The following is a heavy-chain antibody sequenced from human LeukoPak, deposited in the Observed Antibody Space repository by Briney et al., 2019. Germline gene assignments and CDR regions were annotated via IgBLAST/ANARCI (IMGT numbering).Heavy chain of an antibody. CDR3: ARRVSGGRYYYGSGSYYLYYFDY. Sequence: GGSLRLSCAASGFTFSSYSMNWVRQAPGKGLEWVSSLSTSSSYIYYADSLKGRFTISRDNAKNSLYLQTNSLRAEDTAVYYCARRVSGGRYYYGSGSYYLYYFDYWGQGTLVTVSS. D-gene: IGHD3-10*01. V-gene: IGHV3-21*01. CDR2: LSTSSSYI. CDR1: GFTFSSYS. J-gene: IGHJ4*02.